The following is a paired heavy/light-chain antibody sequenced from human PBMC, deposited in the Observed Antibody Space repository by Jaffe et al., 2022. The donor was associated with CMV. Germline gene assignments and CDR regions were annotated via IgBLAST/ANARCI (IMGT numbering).Heavy chain of an antibody. V-gene: IGHV1-8*01. D-gene: IGHD2-15*01. CDR2: MNPNSGSA. CDR1: GYTFTTYD. J-gene: IGHJ4*02. Sequence: QVQLVQSGAEVKKPGASVKVSCQASGYTFTTYDINWVRQAPGQGLEWMGWMNPNSGSAGSAQRFQGRVTMTRNTSISTAYMELSSLRSEDTAVYYCARGPVVNSHFDYWGQGTLVTVSS. CDR3: ARGPVVNSHFDY.
Light chain of an antibody. Sequence: DIQMTQSPSSLSASVGDRVTITCRASQGITNYLAWYQQKPGKVPKLLIYAASTLQAGVPSRFSGSGSGTDFTLTINNLQPEDVATYYCQKYNNSPRTFGQGTKVEI. J-gene: IGKJ1*01. CDR2: AAS. CDR1: QGITNY. V-gene: IGKV1-27*01. CDR3: QKYNNSPRT.